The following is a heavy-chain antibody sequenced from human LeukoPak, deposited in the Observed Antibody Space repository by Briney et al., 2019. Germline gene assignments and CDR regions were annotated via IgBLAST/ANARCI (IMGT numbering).Heavy chain of an antibody. J-gene: IGHJ4*02. CDR3: ARETILAVAGDF. CDR1: GFTFNRNN. CDR2: ISSTSITM. V-gene: IGHV3-48*01. Sequence: SGGSLRLSCAASGFTFNRNNMNWVRQAPGKGLEWVSYISSTSITMYYADSVKGRFTISRDNAKNSLYLQMNSLRADDTAVYYCARETILAVAGDFWGQGTVVTVSS. D-gene: IGHD6-19*01.